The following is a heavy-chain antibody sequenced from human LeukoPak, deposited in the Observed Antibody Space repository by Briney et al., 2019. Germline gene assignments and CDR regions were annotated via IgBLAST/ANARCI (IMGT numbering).Heavy chain of an antibody. CDR1: GFTFSSCA. J-gene: IGHJ4*02. CDR3: AKDQSRVGASDPFDY. D-gene: IGHD1-26*01. Sequence: GGSLRLSCAASGFTFSSCAMTWVRQAPGKGLEWVSSISGSGATTYYADSVKGRFTISRDDSNNTVYLQMNVLRAEDTAVYYCAKDQSRVGASDPFDYWGQGMQVGVSS. V-gene: IGHV3-23*01. CDR2: ISGSGATT.